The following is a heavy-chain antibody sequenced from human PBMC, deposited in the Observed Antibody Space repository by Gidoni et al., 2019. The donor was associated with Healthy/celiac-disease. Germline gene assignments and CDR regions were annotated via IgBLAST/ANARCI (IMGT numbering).Heavy chain of an antibody. CDR3: ARDRAYCSSTSCLYYYYYYMDV. CDR2: IWYDGSNK. Sequence: QVQLVESGGGVVQPGRSLRLSCAASGFTFRSYGMHWARQAPGKGLGWVEVIWYDGSNKYYADSVKGRFTISRDNSKNTLYLQMNSLRAEDTAVYYCARDRAYCSSTSCLYYYYYYMDVWGKGTTVTVSS. V-gene: IGHV3-33*01. J-gene: IGHJ6*03. CDR1: GFTFRSYG. D-gene: IGHD2-2*01.